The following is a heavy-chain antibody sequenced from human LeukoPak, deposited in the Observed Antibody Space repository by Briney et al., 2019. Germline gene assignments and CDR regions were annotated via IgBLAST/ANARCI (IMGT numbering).Heavy chain of an antibody. J-gene: IGHJ4*02. D-gene: IGHD4-17*01. CDR3: AKHQDWTVTVPDY. V-gene: IGHV3-23*01. CDR2: ISGTGDDT. Sequence: GGSLRLSCAASGFTFRNYAMSWVRQAPGKGLEWVSTISGTGDDTDYADSVKGRFPISRDNSKNTLYLQMDSLRAEDTAVYYCAKHQDWTVTVPDYWGQGTLVTVSS. CDR1: GFTFRNYA.